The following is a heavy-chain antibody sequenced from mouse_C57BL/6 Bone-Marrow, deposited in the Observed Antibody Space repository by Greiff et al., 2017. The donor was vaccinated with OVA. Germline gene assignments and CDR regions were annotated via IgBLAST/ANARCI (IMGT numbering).Heavy chain of an antibody. CDR2: ISSGGSYT. CDR1: GFTFSSYG. CDR3: ARRAYYGFAY. Sequence: EVKLVESGGDLVKPGGSLKLSCAASGFTFSSYGMSWVRQTPDKRLEWVATISSGGSYTYYPDSVKGRFTISRDNAKNTLYLQMSSLKSEDTAMYDCARRAYYGFAYWGQGTLVTVSA. D-gene: IGHD2-10*01. J-gene: IGHJ3*01. V-gene: IGHV5-6*02.